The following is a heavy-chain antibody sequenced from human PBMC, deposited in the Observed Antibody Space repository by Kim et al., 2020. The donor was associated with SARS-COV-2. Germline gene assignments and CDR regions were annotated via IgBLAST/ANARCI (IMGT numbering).Heavy chain of an antibody. Sequence: SETLSLTCAVYGGSFSGYYWSWIRQPPGKGLEWIGEINHSGSTNYNPSLKSRVTISVDTSKNQFSLKLSSVTAADTAVYYCARGGGRGRGRVPAARGSAPYYFDYWGQGTLVTVSS. V-gene: IGHV4-34*01. D-gene: IGHD2-2*01. CDR3: ARGGGRGRGRVPAARGSAPYYFDY. CDR1: GGSFSGYY. CDR2: INHSGST. J-gene: IGHJ4*02.